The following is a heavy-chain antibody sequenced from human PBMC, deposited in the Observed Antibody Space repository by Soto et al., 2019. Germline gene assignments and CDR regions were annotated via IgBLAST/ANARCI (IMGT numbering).Heavy chain of an antibody. CDR2: ISAYNGNT. J-gene: IGHJ4*02. CDR1: GYTFTSYG. CDR3: ARDQAMAQFDY. D-gene: IGHD5-18*01. Sequence: QVQLVQSGAEVTKPGASVKVSCKASGYTFTSYGISWVRQAPGQGLEWMGWISAYNGNTKYAQNLQGRVTMTTDTSTSTAYMELMSLRSYDTAVYYCARDQAMAQFDYWGQGTLVTVSS. V-gene: IGHV1-18*01.